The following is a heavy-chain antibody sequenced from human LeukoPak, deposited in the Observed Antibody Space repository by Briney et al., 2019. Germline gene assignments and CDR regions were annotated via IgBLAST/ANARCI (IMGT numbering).Heavy chain of an antibody. J-gene: IGHJ4*02. V-gene: IGHV3-20*04. CDR2: INWKGDSE. Sequence: GGSLRLSCAASGFTFNDYGMSWVRQVPGKGLEWVSGINWKGDSESYADSVKGRFTLSRDNAKNSLSLQMNRLRAEDTALYYCARVGPSGGPFDGWGQGTLVTVSS. D-gene: IGHD2-8*02. CDR3: ARVGPSGGPFDG. CDR1: GFTFNDYG.